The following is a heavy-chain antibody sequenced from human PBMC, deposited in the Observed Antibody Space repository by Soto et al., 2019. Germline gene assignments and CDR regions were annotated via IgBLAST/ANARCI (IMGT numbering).Heavy chain of an antibody. CDR2: MYSGGDT. V-gene: IGHV3-53*01. CDR3: ARGREYDILTGYYILTYNWFDP. CDR1: GFSVRSSH. J-gene: IGHJ5*02. Sequence: PGGSLRLSCAASGFSVRSSHMSWVRQAPGKGLEWVSIMYSGGDTYYAVSVKGRFTISRDNSKNTVFLQMNTLRHDDTAMYFCARGREYDILTGYYILTYNWFDPWGQGTLVTVSS. D-gene: IGHD3-9*01.